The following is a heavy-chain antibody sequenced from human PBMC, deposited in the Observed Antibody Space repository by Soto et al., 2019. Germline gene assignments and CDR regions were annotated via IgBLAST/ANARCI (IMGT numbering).Heavy chain of an antibody. CDR2: ISASGGRT. Sequence: EVQLLESGGDLVQPGGSLRLSCVASGFSFSNYAMSWVRQAPGAGPEWVSGISASGGRTYYADSVKGRFTISRDNSKNTQFLQMNSLRAEDTALYYCAKDPNGDYVGAFDIWGRGTMVTVSS. D-gene: IGHD4-17*01. V-gene: IGHV3-23*01. J-gene: IGHJ3*02. CDR1: GFSFSNYA. CDR3: AKDPNGDYVGAFDI.